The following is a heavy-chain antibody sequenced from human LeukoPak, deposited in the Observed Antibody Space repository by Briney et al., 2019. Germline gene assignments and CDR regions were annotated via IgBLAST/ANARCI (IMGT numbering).Heavy chain of an antibody. CDR2: INTDGSGT. J-gene: IGHJ4*02. Sequence: GGSLRLSCAASGFTVSSNYMNWVRQVPGKGLVWVSRINTDGSGTSYADSVKGRFTISRDNAKSTLYLHMNSLKAEDTAVYYCARDRWGEQQDYWGQGTLVTVSS. V-gene: IGHV3-74*01. CDR3: ARDRWGEQQDY. D-gene: IGHD3-16*01. CDR1: GFTVSSNY.